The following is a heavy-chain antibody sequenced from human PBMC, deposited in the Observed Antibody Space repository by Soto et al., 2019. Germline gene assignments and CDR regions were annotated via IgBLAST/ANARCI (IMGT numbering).Heavy chain of an antibody. Sequence: ASVKVSCKASGYTFTSYGIHWVRQAPGQRLEWMGWINAANGDTKYSPKFQGRVTITRDTSASTAYMELSSLRSEDTAVYYCVRRHVSATGIDWFDPWGQGTLVNVSS. D-gene: IGHD6-13*01. CDR1: GYTFTSYG. CDR2: INAANGDT. CDR3: VRRHVSATGIDWFDP. V-gene: IGHV1-3*01. J-gene: IGHJ5*02.